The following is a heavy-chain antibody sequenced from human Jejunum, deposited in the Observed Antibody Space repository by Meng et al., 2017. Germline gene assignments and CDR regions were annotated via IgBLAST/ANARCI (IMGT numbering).Heavy chain of an antibody. V-gene: IGHV3-9*01. CDR2: ISWNRAVI. D-gene: IGHD6-25*01. Sequence: GPAPGFTFADYAMHWVRHSPRKGLEWVAMISWNRAVIGYADSVTGRFTIARDNTKNSMYLEMNNLGDEDTAFDFCAKDIRYGSAAWACDSWGQGTLVTVSS. J-gene: IGHJ4*02. CDR3: AKDIRYGSAAWACDS. CDR1: GFTFADYA.